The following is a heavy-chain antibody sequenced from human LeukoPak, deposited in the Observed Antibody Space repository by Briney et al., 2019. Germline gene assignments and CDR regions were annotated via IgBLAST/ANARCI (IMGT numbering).Heavy chain of an antibody. V-gene: IGHV4-61*02. CDR1: GGSISSGSYY. CDR2: IYTSGST. J-gene: IGHJ3*02. Sequence: PSETLSLTCTVSGGSISSGSYYWSWIRQPAGKGLEWIGRIYTSGSTNYNPSLKSRVTISVDTSKNQFSLKLSSVTAADTAVYYCARERTYSNLFPDAFDIWGQGTMVTVSS. D-gene: IGHD4-11*01. CDR3: ARERTYSNLFPDAFDI.